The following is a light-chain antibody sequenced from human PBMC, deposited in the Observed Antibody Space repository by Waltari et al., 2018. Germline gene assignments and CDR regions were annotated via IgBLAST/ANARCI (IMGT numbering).Light chain of an antibody. CDR2: AAS. CDR3: QNHERLPAT. J-gene: IGKJ1*01. Sequence: LVLTQSPGTLSLSPGERATLSCRASPSVSKYLAWYQPRPAQAPSLLIYAASPRATGIPDRFSGRGSGTDFSLSSSRLEPEDFAVYYCQNHERLPATFGQGTKVEIK. V-gene: IGKV3-20*01. CDR1: PSVSKY.